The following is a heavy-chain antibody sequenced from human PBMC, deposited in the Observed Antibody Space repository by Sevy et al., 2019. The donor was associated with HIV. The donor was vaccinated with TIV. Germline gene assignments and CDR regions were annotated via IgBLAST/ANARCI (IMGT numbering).Heavy chain of an antibody. J-gene: IGHJ4*02. V-gene: IGHV3-23*01. CDR2: LSFGCGEI. D-gene: IGHD2-8*01. CDR1: GFTFSKDS. CDR3: AREGCTKPHDY. Sequence: GGSLRLSCAASGFTFSKDSMSGFLQPPGKGLEGVSTLSFGCGEINYADSVKGRFTISRDNSKSSVYLQMNNLRPEDTAVYYCAREGCTKPHDYWGQGTLVTVSS.